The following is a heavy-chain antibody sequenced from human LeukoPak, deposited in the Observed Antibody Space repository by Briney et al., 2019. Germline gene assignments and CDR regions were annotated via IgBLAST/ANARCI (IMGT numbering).Heavy chain of an antibody. CDR1: GGSISSGGYF. CDR3: ASCIKVSRSFNS. Sequence: SETLSLTCTVSGGSISSGGYFWSWIRQHPGKGLEWIGYIYYSGSTSYNPSLQSRITISVDTSKNQFYSKLTSVTAADTAVYYCASCIKVSRSFNSWGQGTLITVSS. V-gene: IGHV4-31*03. D-gene: IGHD1-14*01. J-gene: IGHJ4*02. CDR2: IYYSGST.